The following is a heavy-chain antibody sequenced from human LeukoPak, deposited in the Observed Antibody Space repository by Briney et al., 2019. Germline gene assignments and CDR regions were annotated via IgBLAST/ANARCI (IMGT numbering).Heavy chain of an antibody. CDR1: GGSISSSGYY. Sequence: SQTLSLTCTVSGGSISSSGYYWSWIRQHPGKGLEWSGYIYYSGSTYYNPSLKSRVTISVDTSKNQFSLKLSSVTAADTAVYYCARVKYSSSWLKTLTYGMDVWGQGTTVTVSS. CDR3: ARVKYSSSWLKTLTYGMDV. J-gene: IGHJ6*02. D-gene: IGHD6-13*01. V-gene: IGHV4-31*03. CDR2: IYYSGST.